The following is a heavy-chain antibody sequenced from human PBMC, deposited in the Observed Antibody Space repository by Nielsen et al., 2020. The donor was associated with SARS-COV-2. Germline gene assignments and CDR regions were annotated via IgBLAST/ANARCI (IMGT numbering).Heavy chain of an antibody. CDR2: ISSSSSYI. Sequence: VRQMPGKGLEWVSSISSSSSYIYYADSVKGRFTISRDNAKNSLYLQMNSLRAEDTAVYYCAGGESYSSYYYYYGMDVWGQGTTVTVSS. V-gene: IGHV3-21*01. CDR3: AGGESYSSYYYYYGMDV. J-gene: IGHJ6*02. D-gene: IGHD1-26*01.